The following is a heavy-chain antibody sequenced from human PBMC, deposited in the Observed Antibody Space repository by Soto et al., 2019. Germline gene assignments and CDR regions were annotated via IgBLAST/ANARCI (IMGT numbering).Heavy chain of an antibody. CDR1: GGSVSSGSYY. J-gene: IGHJ4*02. V-gene: IGHV4-61*01. CDR3: AINWNYLYYFDD. CDR2: IYYSGST. D-gene: IGHD1-7*01. Sequence: SETLSLTCTVSGGSVSSGSYYWSWIRQPPGKGLEWIGYIYYSGSTNYNPSLKSRVTISVDTSKNQFSLKLSSVTAADTAVYYCAINWNYLYYFDDWGQGTRVTVAS.